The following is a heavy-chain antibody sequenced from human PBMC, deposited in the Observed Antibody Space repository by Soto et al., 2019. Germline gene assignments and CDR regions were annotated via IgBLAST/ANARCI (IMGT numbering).Heavy chain of an antibody. CDR2: IYYSGST. CDR3: ASPKIAFYNWFDP. D-gene: IGHD3-3*02. CDR1: GGSISSYY. V-gene: IGHV4-59*08. Sequence: TLSLTCTVSGGSISSYYWSWIRQPPGKGLEWIGYIYYSGSTNYNPSLKSRVTISVDTSKNQFSLKLSSVTAADTAVYYCASPKIAFYNWFDPWGQGTLVTVSS. J-gene: IGHJ5*02.